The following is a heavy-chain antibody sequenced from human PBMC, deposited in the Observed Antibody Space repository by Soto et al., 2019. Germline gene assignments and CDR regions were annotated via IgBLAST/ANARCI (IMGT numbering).Heavy chain of an antibody. J-gene: IGHJ6*03. D-gene: IGHD4-4*01. V-gene: IGHV4-31*03. CDR1: GGSISSGGYY. CDR2: IYYSGST. Sequence: QVQLQESGPGLVKPSQTLYLTCTVSGGSISSGGYYWSWIRQHPGKGLEWIGYIYYSGSTYYNPSLKSRVTISVDTSKNQFSLKLSSVTAADTAVYYCARVDYNRDYYYYMDVWGKGTTVTVSS. CDR3: ARVDYNRDYYYYMDV.